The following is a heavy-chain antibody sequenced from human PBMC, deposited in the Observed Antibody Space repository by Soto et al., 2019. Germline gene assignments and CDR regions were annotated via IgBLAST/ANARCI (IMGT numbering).Heavy chain of an antibody. CDR1: GFTFSSYA. D-gene: IGHD3-10*01. CDR3: ARPHKGWFEALVER. Sequence: PGGSLRLSCAASGFTFSSYAMHWGRQAPGKGLEWVAIITVDGTKKNDADSVRGRFTISRDNSKNKLYLQMNSLRPADQAAYYLARPHKGWFEALVERGGQGTQVTV. J-gene: IGHJ4*02. CDR2: ITVDGTKK. V-gene: IGHV3-30*04.